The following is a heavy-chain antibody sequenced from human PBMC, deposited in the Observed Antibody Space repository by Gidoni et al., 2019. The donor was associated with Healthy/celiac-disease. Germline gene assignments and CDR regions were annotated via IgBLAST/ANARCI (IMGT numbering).Heavy chain of an antibody. CDR2: ISSRGSTI. CDR3: ASSPPYYDLWSGYYFDY. CDR1: GFTFSSYE. V-gene: IGHV3-48*03. Sequence: EVQLVESGGGLLQPGGSLRLSCAASGFTFSSYEMNWVRQAPGKGLEWVSYISSRGSTIYDTDSVKGRFTISRENAKTSLYLQMNSLRAEDTAVYYCASSPPYYDLWSGYYFDYWGQGTLVTVSS. J-gene: IGHJ4*02. D-gene: IGHD3-3*01.